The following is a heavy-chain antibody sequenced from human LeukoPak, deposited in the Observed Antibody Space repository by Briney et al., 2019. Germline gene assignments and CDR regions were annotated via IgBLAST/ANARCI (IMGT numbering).Heavy chain of an antibody. CDR2: IYTSGST. J-gene: IGHJ3*02. CDR3: ARDSERFYPYRLNAFDI. Sequence: SETLSLTCTVSGSSISSYYWSWIRQPAGKGLEWIGRIYTSGSTNYNPSLKSRVTMSVDTSKNQFSLKLSSVTAADTAVYYCARDSERFYPYRLNAFDIWGQGTMVTVSS. CDR1: GSSISSYY. D-gene: IGHD5-18*01. V-gene: IGHV4-4*07.